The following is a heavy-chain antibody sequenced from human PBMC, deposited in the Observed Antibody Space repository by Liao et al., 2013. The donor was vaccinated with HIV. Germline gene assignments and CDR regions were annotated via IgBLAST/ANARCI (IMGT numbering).Heavy chain of an antibody. CDR3: ARQGHDYGDLGVYSFDC. Sequence: QVQLRESGPGLVKPSQTLSLTCTVSGASISSANNYWTWIRQSPGKGLEWIGYIYYSGSTYYSASLRSRVTISLDTSKNQFYLNLTSVTAADTAVYYCARQGHDYGDLGVYSFDCWGQGTLVTVSS. J-gene: IGHJ4*02. CDR1: GASISSANNY. D-gene: IGHD4-17*01. V-gene: IGHV4-30-4*08. CDR2: IYYSGST.